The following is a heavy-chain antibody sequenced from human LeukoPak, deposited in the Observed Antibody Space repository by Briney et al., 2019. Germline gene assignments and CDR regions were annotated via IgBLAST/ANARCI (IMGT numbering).Heavy chain of an antibody. D-gene: IGHD2-21*02. J-gene: IGHJ4*02. CDR1: GFTFSSYA. V-gene: IGHV3-23*01. CDR2: ISGSGGST. CDR3: AKLTSTVDAYCGGDCYLFDY. Sequence: PGGSLRLSCAASGFTFSSYAMSWVRQAPGKGLEWVSAISGSGGSTYYADSVKGQFTISRDNSKNTLYLQMNSLRAEDTAVYYCAKLTSTVDAYCGGDCYLFDYWGQGTLVTVSS.